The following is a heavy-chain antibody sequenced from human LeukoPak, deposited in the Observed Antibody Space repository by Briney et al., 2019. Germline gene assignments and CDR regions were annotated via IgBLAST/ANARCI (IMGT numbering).Heavy chain of an antibody. Sequence: GESLKISCKGSGYTFTNYWIGWVRQMSGKGLEWMGIIYPDDSDTRYSPSFQGQVTISADKSISTAYLQWSSLKASDTAMYYCARAYGSGSYHNWFDPWGQGTLVTVSS. J-gene: IGHJ5*02. D-gene: IGHD3-10*01. CDR3: ARAYGSGSYHNWFDP. V-gene: IGHV5-51*01. CDR2: IYPDDSDT. CDR1: GYTFTNYW.